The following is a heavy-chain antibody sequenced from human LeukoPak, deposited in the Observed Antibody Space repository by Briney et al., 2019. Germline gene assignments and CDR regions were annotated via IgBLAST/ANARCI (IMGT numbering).Heavy chain of an antibody. D-gene: IGHD2-2*01. J-gene: IGHJ4*02. V-gene: IGHV3-30*02. CDR2: IRYDGSNK. CDR3: ANMTPYCSSTSCSRDY. Sequence: GGSLRLSCAASGFTFSIYWMHWVRQAPGKGLEWVAFIRYDGSNKYYADSVKGRFTISRDNSKNTLYLQMNSLRAEDTAVYYCANMTPYCSSTSCSRDYWGQGTLVTVSS. CDR1: GFTFSIYW.